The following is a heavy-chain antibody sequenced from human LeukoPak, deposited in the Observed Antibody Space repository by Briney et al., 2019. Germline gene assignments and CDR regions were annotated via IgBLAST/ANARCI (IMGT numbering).Heavy chain of an antibody. CDR3: ARHIRLKEFDY. V-gene: IGHV4-30-2*01. D-gene: IGHD2-8*01. CDR1: GGSISSGGYS. CDR2: IYHSGST. Sequence: PSQTLSLTCAVSGGSISSGGYSWSWIRQPPGKGLEWIGYIYHSGSTYYNPSLKSRVTISVDRSKNQFSLKLSSVTAADTAVYYCARHIRLKEFDYWGQGTLVTVSS. J-gene: IGHJ4*02.